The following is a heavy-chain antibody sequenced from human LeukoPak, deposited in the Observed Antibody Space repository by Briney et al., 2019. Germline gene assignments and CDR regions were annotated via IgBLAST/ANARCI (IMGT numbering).Heavy chain of an antibody. CDR1: GGSISSGGYY. J-gene: IGHJ4*02. CDR3: ARDRGYYDILTGYVGTHYFDY. CDR2: IYYSGST. V-gene: IGHV4-31*03. Sequence: PSETLSLTCTVSGGSISSGGYYWSWIRQHPGKGLEWFGFIYYSGSTYYNPSLKSRVTISVVTSKNQCSLKLSSVPAADTAVYYCARDRGYYDILTGYVGTHYFDYWGQGTLVTVSS. D-gene: IGHD3-9*01.